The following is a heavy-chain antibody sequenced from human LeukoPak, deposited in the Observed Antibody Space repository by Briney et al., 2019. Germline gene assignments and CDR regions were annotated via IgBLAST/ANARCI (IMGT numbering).Heavy chain of an antibody. V-gene: IGHV3-30*02. CDR1: GFTFSSYG. J-gene: IGHJ4*02. CDR2: IRYDGSNK. D-gene: IGHD3-16*01. CDR3: AKVRGVLRLGELFDY. Sequence: PGGSLRLSCAASGFTFSSYGMHWVRQAPGRGLEWVAFIRYDGSNKYYADSVKGRFTISRDNSKNTLYLQMNSLRAEDTAVYYCAKVRGVLRLGELFDYWGQGTLVTVSS.